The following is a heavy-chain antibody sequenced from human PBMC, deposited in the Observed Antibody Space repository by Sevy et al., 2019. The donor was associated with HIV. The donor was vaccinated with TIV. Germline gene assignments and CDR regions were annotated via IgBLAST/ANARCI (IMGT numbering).Heavy chain of an antibody. V-gene: IGHV4-59*08. CDR1: GGSITSLY. Sequence: SETLSLTCTVSGGSITSLYWNWIRQPPGKGLEWIANIYYNGHINYNPSLKSRVTLSLDTSKNQFSLRLSSVTAARTANDLLAGREGVGRGYSWGQGTLVTVSS. CDR2: IYYNGHI. CDR3: AGREGVGRGYS. J-gene: IGHJ4*02. D-gene: IGHD2-8*02.